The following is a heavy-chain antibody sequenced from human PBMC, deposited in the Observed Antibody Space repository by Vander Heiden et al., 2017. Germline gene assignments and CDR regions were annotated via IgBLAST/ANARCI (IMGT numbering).Heavy chain of an antibody. CDR2: MSFDGTKK. J-gene: IGHJ4*02. CDR1: GFTFRGYA. Sequence: QVQLVESGGGVVQPGRSLRRSCAASGFTFRGYAMHLVRQAPGKGLEWVAVMSFDGTKKYYADSVKGRFTISRDNSKNTVYLQMNSLRAEDTAVYYCARVGGGFLEWLSLDYWGQGTLVTVSS. D-gene: IGHD3-3*01. V-gene: IGHV3-30-3*01. CDR3: ARVGGGFLEWLSLDY.